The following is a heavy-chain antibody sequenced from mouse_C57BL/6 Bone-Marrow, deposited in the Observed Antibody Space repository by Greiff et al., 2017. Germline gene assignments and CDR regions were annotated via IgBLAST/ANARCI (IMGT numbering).Heavy chain of an antibody. D-gene: IGHD3-2*02. Sequence: EVKLVESGGDLVKPGGSLKLSCAASGFTFSSYGMSWVRQTPDKRLEWVATISSGGSYTYYPDSVKGRFTISRDNAKNTLYLQMSSLKSEDTAMYYCARRGGQLRLRYFDYWGQGTTLTVSS. V-gene: IGHV5-6*02. J-gene: IGHJ2*01. CDR3: ARRGGQLRLRYFDY. CDR2: ISSGGSYT. CDR1: GFTFSSYG.